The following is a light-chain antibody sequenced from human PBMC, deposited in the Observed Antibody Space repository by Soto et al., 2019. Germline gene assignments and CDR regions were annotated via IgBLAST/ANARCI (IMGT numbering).Light chain of an antibody. Sequence: QSALTQPASVSGSPGQSITIPCTGTSSDIGNYNAVSWYQQHPDKAPKLIIYEVTNRPSGVSDRFSGSKSGNTASLTISGLQAEDEADYYCGSWTTYRPYVFATGTKVTVL. V-gene: IGLV2-14*01. J-gene: IGLJ1*01. CDR2: EVT. CDR1: SSDIGNYNA. CDR3: GSWTTYRPYV.